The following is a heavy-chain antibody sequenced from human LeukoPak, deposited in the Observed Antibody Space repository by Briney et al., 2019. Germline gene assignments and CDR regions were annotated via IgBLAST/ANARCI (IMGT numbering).Heavy chain of an antibody. CDR3: ARDHNYAFDN. D-gene: IGHD1-1*01. CDR1: GFPFIDYS. V-gene: IGHV3-11*06. J-gene: IGHJ4*02. Sequence: GGSLRLSCAASGFPFIDYSMNWVRQAPGKGLEWISYIGISSGNTKYADTVKGRFTISRDYAKNSLYLQMNSLRVEDTAVYFCARDHNYAFDNWGQGTLATVSS. CDR2: IGISSGNT.